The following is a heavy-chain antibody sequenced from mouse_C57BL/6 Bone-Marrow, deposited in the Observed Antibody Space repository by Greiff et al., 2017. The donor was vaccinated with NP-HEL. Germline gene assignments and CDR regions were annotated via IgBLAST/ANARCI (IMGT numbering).Heavy chain of an antibody. CDR1: GYTFTDHT. Sequence: VQLQQSDAELVKPGASVKISCKVSGYTFTDHTIHWMKQRPEQGLEWIGYIYPRDGSTKYNEKFKGKATLTADKSSSTAYMQLNSLTSEDSAVYFCERLGRITTVVGYAMDYWGQGTSVTVSS. J-gene: IGHJ4*01. V-gene: IGHV1-78*01. CDR2: IYPRDGST. CDR3: ERLGRITTVVGYAMDY. D-gene: IGHD1-1*01.